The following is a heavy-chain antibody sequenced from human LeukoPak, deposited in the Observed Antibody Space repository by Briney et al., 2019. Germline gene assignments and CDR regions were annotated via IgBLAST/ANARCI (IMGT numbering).Heavy chain of an antibody. V-gene: IGHV3-48*02. CDR1: GFTFSSYS. J-gene: IGHJ6*02. CDR3: ARQCSGGSRLFGCMDV. Sequence: PGGSLRLSCGASGFTFSSYSMNWVRQAPGMGLEWISYISTSSSSIYYADSVKGRFIISRDNAKNSLYLQMNSLRDEDTAVYYCARQCSGGSRLFGCMDVWGQGTTVTVSS. D-gene: IGHD2-15*01. CDR2: ISTSSSSI.